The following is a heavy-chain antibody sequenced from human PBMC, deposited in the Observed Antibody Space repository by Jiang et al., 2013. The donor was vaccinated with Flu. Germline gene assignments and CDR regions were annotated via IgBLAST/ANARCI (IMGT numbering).Heavy chain of an antibody. Sequence: EWLGRTYYRSKWYNDYAVSVKSRITINPDTSKNQFSLQLNSVTPEDTAVYYCARDYYDSSGYYYVAAFDIWGQGTMVTVSS. CDR2: TYYRSKWYN. V-gene: IGHV6-1*01. CDR3: ARDYYDSSGYYYVAAFDI. J-gene: IGHJ3*02. D-gene: IGHD3-22*01.